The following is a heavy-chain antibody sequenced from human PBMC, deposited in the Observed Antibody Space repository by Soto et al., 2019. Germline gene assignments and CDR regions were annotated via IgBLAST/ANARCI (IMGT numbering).Heavy chain of an antibody. D-gene: IGHD1-26*01. CDR1: GFSFSDYV. J-gene: IGHJ4*02. CDR3: ARDQGGQSGNFIFDN. V-gene: IGHV3-33*01. CDR2: IWWHGRDI. Sequence: QVQVVESGGGVVQPGRSLRLSCTASGFSFSDYVMHWVRQPPGKGLEWVAVIWWHGRDIFYEGSVKGRFTISRDNSKNTRYLQMNSLRVEDTAVYYCARDQGGQSGNFIFDNWVQGTRVTVSS.